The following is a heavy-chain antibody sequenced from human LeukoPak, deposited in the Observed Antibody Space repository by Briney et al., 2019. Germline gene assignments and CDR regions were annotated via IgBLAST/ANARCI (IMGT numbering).Heavy chain of an antibody. CDR1: GYTFTGYY. Sequence: ASVKVSCKASGYTFTGYYVHWVRQAPGQGLEWMGWINPNSGGTNYAQKFQGWVTMTRDTSISTAYMELSRLRSDDTAVYYCARTHSSWSTNFDYWGQGTLVTVSS. V-gene: IGHV1-2*04. J-gene: IGHJ4*02. D-gene: IGHD6-13*01. CDR2: INPNSGGT. CDR3: ARTHSSWSTNFDY.